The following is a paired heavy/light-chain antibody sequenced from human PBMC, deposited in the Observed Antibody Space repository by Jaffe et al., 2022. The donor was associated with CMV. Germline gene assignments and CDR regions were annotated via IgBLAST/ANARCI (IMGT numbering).Heavy chain of an antibody. D-gene: IGHD3-10*01. Sequence: QVQLVESGGGVVQPGRSLSLSCEASGFTFTTYGMHWVRQAPGKGLEWVAAIWHDGSNKYYVDSVKGRFTISRDNSKNTLYLQMNSLRAEDTAVYYCARAAVRGGSNDDAFDIWGQGTMVTVSS. J-gene: IGHJ3*02. CDR2: IWHDGSNK. CDR3: ARAAVRGGSNDDAFDI. V-gene: IGHV3-33*01. CDR1: GFTFTTYG.
Light chain of an antibody. CDR1: QSVLYGSENKNY. Sequence: DIVMTQSPDSLAVSLGERATINCKSSQSVLYGSENKNYLAWYQQKPGQPPKLLIYWASTRDSGVPDRFSGSGSGTDFTLTISSLQAEDVAVYYCQQYYNTPRTFGQGTKVEIK. CDR3: QQYYNTPRT. V-gene: IGKV4-1*01. CDR2: WAS. J-gene: IGKJ1*01.